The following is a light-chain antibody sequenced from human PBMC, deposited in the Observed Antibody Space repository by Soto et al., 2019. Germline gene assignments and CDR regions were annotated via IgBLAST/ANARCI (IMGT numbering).Light chain of an antibody. J-gene: IGKJ1*01. Sequence: ESVLTPSPATLSLSPGEGATLSCRASQSVSKYLAWYQQKPGQAPRLLIYGASSRATGIPDSFSGSGSGTDFTLTISRLEPEDFAVYYCQQYGGSPQTFGQGSKV. CDR1: QSVSKY. CDR3: QQYGGSPQT. V-gene: IGKV3-20*01. CDR2: GAS.